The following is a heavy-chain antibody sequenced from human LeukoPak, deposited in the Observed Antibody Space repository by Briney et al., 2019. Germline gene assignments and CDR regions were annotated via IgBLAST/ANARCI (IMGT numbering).Heavy chain of an antibody. Sequence: TGGSLRLSCAASGFTFSNYVMSWVRQAPGKGLEWVSAIGGGATTYYADYVKGRFTISRDNSKNTLYLQMNSLRAEDTAIYYCAKAGRLQAVAGWIDYWVQGTLVTVS. CDR3: AKAGRLQAVAGWIDY. D-gene: IGHD6-19*01. CDR2: IGGGATT. J-gene: IGHJ4*02. V-gene: IGHV3-23*01. CDR1: GFTFSNYV.